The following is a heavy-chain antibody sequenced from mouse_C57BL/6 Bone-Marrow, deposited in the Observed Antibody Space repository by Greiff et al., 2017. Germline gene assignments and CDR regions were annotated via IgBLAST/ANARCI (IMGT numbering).Heavy chain of an antibody. CDR1: GYTFTSYW. D-gene: IGHD1-1*01. J-gene: IGHJ1*03. V-gene: IGHV1-72*01. Sequence: QVQLQQPGAELVKPGASVKLSCKASGYTFTSYWMHWVKQRPGRGLEWIGRIDPNSGGTKYNEKFKSKATLTVDKPSSTAYMQLSSLTSEASAVDYCAVKGLYYYGSTWYFDVWGTGTTVTVSS. CDR2: IDPNSGGT. CDR3: AVKGLYYYGSTWYFDV.